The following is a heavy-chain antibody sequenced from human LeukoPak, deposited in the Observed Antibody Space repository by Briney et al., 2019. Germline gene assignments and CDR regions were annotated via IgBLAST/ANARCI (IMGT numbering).Heavy chain of an antibody. D-gene: IGHD3-22*01. V-gene: IGHV3-30*02. J-gene: IGHJ6*02. CDR1: GFTFSSYG. Sequence: PGGSLRLSCAASGFTFSSYGMHWVRQAPGKGLEWVAFIRYDGSNKYYADSVKGRFTISRDNSKNTLYLQMNSLRAEDTAVYYCAREARGSYDSSGYYYYYYGMDVWGQGTTVTVSS. CDR2: IRYDGSNK. CDR3: AREARGSYDSSGYYYYYYGMDV.